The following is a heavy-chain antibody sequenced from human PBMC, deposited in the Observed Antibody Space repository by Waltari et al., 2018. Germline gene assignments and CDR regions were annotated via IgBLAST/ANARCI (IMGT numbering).Heavy chain of an antibody. Sequence: EVKLGESGGGLIQPGGSLRLSCASSGLIIGDYWMHLVCEAPGKGRVWDSRISRDGSDTSYADSVRCRFTISRDNAESTVYLQMNSLRAENAAVYYCARDFKDVGPWGKGTLVTVSS. J-gene: IGHJ5*02. V-gene: IGHV3-74*03. D-gene: IGHD1-26*01. CDR1: GLIIGDYW. CDR2: ISRDGSDT. CDR3: ARDFKDVGP.